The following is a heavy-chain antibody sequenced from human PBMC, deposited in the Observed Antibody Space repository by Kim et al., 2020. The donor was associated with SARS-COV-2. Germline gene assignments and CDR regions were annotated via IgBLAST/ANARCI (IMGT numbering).Heavy chain of an antibody. J-gene: IGHJ4*02. Sequence: NGGTKHYADPVKGRFTISRDNAKNSLYLQMISRRDEGAAEYYCARGGGGYWGQGTLVTVSS. CDR3: ARGGGGY. V-gene: IGHV3-48*02. D-gene: IGHD6-25*01. CDR2: NGGTK.